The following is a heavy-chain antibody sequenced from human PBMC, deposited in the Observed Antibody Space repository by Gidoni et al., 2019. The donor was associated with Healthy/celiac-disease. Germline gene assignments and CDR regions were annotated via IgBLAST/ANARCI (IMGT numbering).Heavy chain of an antibody. D-gene: IGHD3-22*01. V-gene: IGHV3-30-3*01. CDR2: ISYDGSNK. CDR1: GFTFSSYS. J-gene: IGHJ3*02. CDR3: ARGITYYYDSSGYYYYI. Sequence: QVQLVASGGGVVQPGRSLRLSCAASGFTFSSYSMHWVRQAPGKGLEWVAGISYDGSNKYYADSVKGRFTISRDNSKNTLYLQMNSLRAEDTAVYYCARGITYYYDSSGYYYYIWGQGTMVTVSS.